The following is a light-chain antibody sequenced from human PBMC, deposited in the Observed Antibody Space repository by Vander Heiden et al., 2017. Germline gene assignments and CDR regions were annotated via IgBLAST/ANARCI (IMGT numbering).Light chain of an antibody. CDR1: QSVSSSY. V-gene: IGKV3-20*01. CDR2: GAS. CDR3: QQYGSSPPIT. J-gene: IGKJ5*01. Sequence: EIGLTQSPATLSLSPGERATLSCRASQSVSSSYLAWYQQKPGQAPRLLIYGASSRATGIPDRFSGSGSGTDFTLTISRLEPEDFAVYYCQQYGSSPPITFGQGTRLEIK.